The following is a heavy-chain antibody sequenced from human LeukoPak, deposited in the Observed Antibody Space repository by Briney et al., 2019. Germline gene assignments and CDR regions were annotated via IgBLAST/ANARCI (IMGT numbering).Heavy chain of an antibody. CDR2: ISSSSSTI. D-gene: IGHD6-13*01. Sequence: GGSLRLSCAASGFTFSSYSMNWVRQAPGKGLEWVSYISSSSSTIYYADSVKGRFTISRDNAKNSPYMQMNSLRAEDTAVYYCAREQQLGDYYYYYMDVWGKGTTVTVSS. CDR1: GFTFSSYS. CDR3: AREQQLGDYYYYYMDV. V-gene: IGHV3-48*01. J-gene: IGHJ6*03.